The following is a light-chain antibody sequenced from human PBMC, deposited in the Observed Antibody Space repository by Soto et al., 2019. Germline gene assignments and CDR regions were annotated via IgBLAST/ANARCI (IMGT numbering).Light chain of an antibody. CDR2: GAS. V-gene: IGKV3-20*01. Sequence: EIVLTQSPGTLSLSPGERATLSCRASQSVRSSYLAWYRQKPAQAPRLLIYGASSRATGIPDRFSGSGSGTDFTLTISRLEPEDFAVYYCQQYDTTPMYTFGQGTKLEIK. CDR3: QQYDTTPMYT. CDR1: QSVRSSY. J-gene: IGKJ2*01.